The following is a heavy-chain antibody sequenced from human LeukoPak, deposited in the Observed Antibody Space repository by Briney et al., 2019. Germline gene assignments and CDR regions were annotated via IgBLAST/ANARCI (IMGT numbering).Heavy chain of an antibody. V-gene: IGHV3-23*01. CDR2: ISGSGGST. D-gene: IGHD6-19*01. CDR1: GFPFSSYA. J-gene: IGHJ4*02. Sequence: GGSLRRSFAAAGFPFSSYAMSWGRRAPGKGVEGGSAISGSGGSTYYADSVKGRFTISRDNSKNTLYLQMNSLRAEDTAVYYCAKDGKAVAYWGQGTPVTVSS. CDR3: AKDGKAVAY.